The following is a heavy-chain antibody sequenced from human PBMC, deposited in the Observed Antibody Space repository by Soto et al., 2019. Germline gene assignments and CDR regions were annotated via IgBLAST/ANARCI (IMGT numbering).Heavy chain of an antibody. J-gene: IGHJ6*02. CDR2: INHSGST. D-gene: IGHD3-3*01. CDR3: ARDIRYYDFWSGSSAHYYGMDV. CDR1: GGSFSGYY. Sequence: SETLSLTCAVYGGSFSGYYWSWIRQPPGKGLEWIGEINHSGSTNYNPSLKSRVTISVDTSKNQFSLKLRSVTAADTAVYYCARDIRYYDFWSGSSAHYYGMDVWGQGTTVTVS. V-gene: IGHV4-34*01.